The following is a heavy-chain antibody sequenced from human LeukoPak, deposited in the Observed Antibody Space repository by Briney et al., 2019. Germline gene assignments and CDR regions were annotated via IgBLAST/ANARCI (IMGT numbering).Heavy chain of an antibody. CDR2: IYYSGST. V-gene: IGHV4-30-4*08. Sequence: SETLSLTCTVSGGSINNDDYYWSWIRQSPGKGLEWIGYIYYSGSTYYNPSLKSRIIISVDTSKNQFSLKLTSVTAADTAVYYCARGFVRLPTALGWFDPWGQGTLVTVSS. J-gene: IGHJ5*02. CDR3: ARGFVRLPTALGWFDP. D-gene: IGHD2-2*01. CDR1: GGSINNDDYY.